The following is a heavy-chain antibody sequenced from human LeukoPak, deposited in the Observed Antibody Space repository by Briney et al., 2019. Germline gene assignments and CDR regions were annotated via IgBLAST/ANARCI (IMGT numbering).Heavy chain of an antibody. Sequence: ASVKVSCKASGYTFTSYDINWVRQATGQGLEWMGWMNPNSGNTGYALKFQGRVTMTRNTSISTAYMELSSLRSEDTAVYYCARDRDGYNGYTDWGQGTLVTVSS. CDR2: MNPNSGNT. V-gene: IGHV1-8*01. CDR3: ARDRDGYNGYTD. CDR1: GYTFTSYD. D-gene: IGHD5-24*01. J-gene: IGHJ4*02.